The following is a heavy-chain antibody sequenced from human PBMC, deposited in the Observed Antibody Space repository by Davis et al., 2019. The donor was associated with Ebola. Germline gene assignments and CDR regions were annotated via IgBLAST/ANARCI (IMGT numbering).Heavy chain of an antibody. CDR2: IGTIGGDT. V-gene: IGHV3-13*01. Sequence: GESLKISCAASGFTFSYYDMQRVRQAAGKGLEWVSGIGTIGGDTHYADSVKGRFTISRDNSENTLYLQMNSLTADDASVYYCARAGFDEVLDYWGQGTPVTVSS. CDR3: ARAGFDEVLDY. CDR1: GFTFSYYD. D-gene: IGHD3-3*01. J-gene: IGHJ4*02.